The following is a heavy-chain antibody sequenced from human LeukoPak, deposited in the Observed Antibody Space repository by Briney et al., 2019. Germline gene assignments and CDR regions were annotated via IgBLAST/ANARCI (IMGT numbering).Heavy chain of an antibody. CDR3: ARDARRRAGSSYYFDY. V-gene: IGHV1-2*02. CDR2: INPNSGGT. J-gene: IGHJ4*02. Sequence: GASVKVSCKASGYTFTGSYMHWVRQALGQGLEWMGWINPNSGGTNYAQKFQGRVTMTRDTSISTAYMELSRLRSDDTAVYYCARDARRRAGSSYYFDYWGQGTLVTVSS. CDR1: GYTFTGSY.